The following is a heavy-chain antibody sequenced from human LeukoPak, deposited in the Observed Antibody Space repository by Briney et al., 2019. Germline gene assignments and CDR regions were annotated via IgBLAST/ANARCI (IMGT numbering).Heavy chain of an antibody. CDR2: IEQDGSEK. Sequence: PGGPLRLLCGAWGFLLCRYCIRGARQAPGRGVEGVANIEQDGSEKDYVDSVKGRFTISKENAKNSLYLQMNSLRAEDTAVYYCARAFYDYFWGSYRYWGQGTLVTVSS. J-gene: IGHJ4*02. V-gene: IGHV3-7*01. CDR1: GFLLCRYC. D-gene: IGHD3-16*02. CDR3: ARAFYDYFWGSYRY.